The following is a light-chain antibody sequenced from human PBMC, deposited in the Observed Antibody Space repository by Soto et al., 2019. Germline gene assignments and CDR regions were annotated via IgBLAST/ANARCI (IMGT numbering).Light chain of an antibody. CDR1: SSDVGGYNY. Sequence: QSALTQPASVSGSPGQSITISCTGTSSDVGGYNYVSWYQHHPGEAPKLMIYDVSNRPSGVSNSFSGSKSGNTASLTISGLQPEDEADYYCSSYPTRNPRQIVFGTGTKLTVL. CDR2: DVS. J-gene: IGLJ1*01. CDR3: SSYPTRNPRQIV. V-gene: IGLV2-14*03.